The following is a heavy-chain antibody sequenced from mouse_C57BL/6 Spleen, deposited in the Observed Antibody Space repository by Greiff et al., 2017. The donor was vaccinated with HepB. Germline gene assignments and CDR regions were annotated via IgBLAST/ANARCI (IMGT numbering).Heavy chain of an antibody. CDR1: GYAFSSSW. CDR2: IYPGDGDT. V-gene: IGHV1-82*01. J-gene: IGHJ2*01. Sequence: VQLQQSGPELVKPGASVKISCKASGYAFSSSWMNWVKQRPGKGLEWIGRIYPGDGDTNYNGKFKGKATLTADKSSSTAYMQLSSLTSEDSAVYFCARFSYDYDGYWGQGTTLTVSS. D-gene: IGHD2-4*01. CDR3: ARFSYDYDGY.